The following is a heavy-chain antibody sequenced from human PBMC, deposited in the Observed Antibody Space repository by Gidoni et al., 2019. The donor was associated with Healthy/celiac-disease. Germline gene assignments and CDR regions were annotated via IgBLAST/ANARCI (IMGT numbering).Heavy chain of an antibody. CDR2: IKQDGSEK. Sequence: EVQLVESGGGLVQPGGSLRLSCAASGFTFSSCWMSWVRQAPGKGLEWVANIKQDGSEKYYVDSVKGRFTISRDNAKNSLYLQMNSLRAEDTAVYYCAREYSSRPFDYWGQGTLVTVSS. V-gene: IGHV3-7*03. D-gene: IGHD6-13*01. CDR1: GFTFSSCW. CDR3: AREYSSRPFDY. J-gene: IGHJ4*02.